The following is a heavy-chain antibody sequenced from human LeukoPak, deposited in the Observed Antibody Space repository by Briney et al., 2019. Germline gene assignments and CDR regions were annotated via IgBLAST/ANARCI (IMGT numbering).Heavy chain of an antibody. J-gene: IGHJ3*02. D-gene: IGHD6-13*01. CDR2: IYYSGST. V-gene: IGHV4-39*01. CDR1: GGSISSSSYF. CDR3: ARSFAPSRSGAFDI. Sequence: SETLSLTCTVSGGSISSSSYFWGWIRQPPGRGLQWIGTIYYSGSTHYNPSPKSRVTISISTSRNQFSLKLNSLTAADMAVYYCARSFAPSRSGAFDIWGQGAMVTVSS.